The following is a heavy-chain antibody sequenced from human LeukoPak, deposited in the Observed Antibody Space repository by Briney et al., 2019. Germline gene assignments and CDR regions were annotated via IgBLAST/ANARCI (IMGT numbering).Heavy chain of an antibody. CDR3: ARDRPWACSGGSCRGDWFDP. V-gene: IGHV4-59*01. CDR2: IYYSGST. D-gene: IGHD2-15*01. Sequence: SETLSLTCTVSGGSISSYYWSWIRQPPGKGLEWIGYIYYSGSTNYNPSLKSRVTISVDTSKNQFSLRLSSVTAADTAVYYCARDRPWACSGGSCRGDWFDPWGQGTLVTVSS. J-gene: IGHJ5*02. CDR1: GGSISSYY.